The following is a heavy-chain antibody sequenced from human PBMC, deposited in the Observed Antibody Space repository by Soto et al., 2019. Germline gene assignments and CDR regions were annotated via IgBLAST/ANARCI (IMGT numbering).Heavy chain of an antibody. J-gene: IGHJ6*03. V-gene: IGHV3-21*01. Sequence: EVQLVESGGGLVKPGGSLRLSCAASAFTFSRYSMDWVRQAPGKGLEWVSSISAGRNYTHYADSVRGRFTISRDNAKDSLYLQMNSLRAEDTAVYFCARRSYYGSGTFPMRNYYYMDVWGKGTTVTVSS. CDR1: AFTFSRYS. CDR3: ARRSYYGSGTFPMRNYYYMDV. CDR2: ISAGRNYT. D-gene: IGHD3-10*01.